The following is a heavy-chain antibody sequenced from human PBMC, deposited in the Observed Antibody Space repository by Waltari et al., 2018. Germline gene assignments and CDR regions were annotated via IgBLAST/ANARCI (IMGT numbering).Heavy chain of an antibody. Sequence: QLQLQESGPGLVKPSETLSLTCTVSGGSISSGSSYWGWIRQPPGKGLEWIGNIYYSGTTYYNPSLKSRVTISVDTSKNQFSLKLSSVTAADTAVYYCARLYYYYYMDVWGKGTTVTVSS. CDR1: GGSISSGSSY. CDR3: ARLYYYYYMDV. V-gene: IGHV4-39*01. CDR2: IYYSGTT. J-gene: IGHJ6*03.